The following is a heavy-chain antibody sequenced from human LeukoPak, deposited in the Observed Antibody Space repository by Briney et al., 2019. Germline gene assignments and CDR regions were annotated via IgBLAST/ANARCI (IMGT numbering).Heavy chain of an antibody. CDR1: GFTFGSYG. CDR3: ASGYPDY. J-gene: IGHJ4*02. D-gene: IGHD1-1*01. V-gene: IGHV3-23*01. CDR2: ISASGGST. Sequence: GGSLRLSCAASGFTFGSYGMNWVRQAPGKGLEWVSGISASGGSTYDADSVKGRFTISRDNSKNTLYLQMNSLRAEDTAVYYCASGYPDYWGQGTLVTVSS.